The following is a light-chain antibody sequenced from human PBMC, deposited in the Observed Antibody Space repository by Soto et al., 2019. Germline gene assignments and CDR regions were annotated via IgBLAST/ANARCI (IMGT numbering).Light chain of an antibody. J-gene: IGKJ5*01. CDR2: WAS. V-gene: IGKV4-1*01. CDR3: QQYYSTPPIT. CDR1: QSVLSSSNNKNY. Sequence: DIVMTQSPDSLAVSLGERATINCKSSQSVLSSSNNKNYLAWYQQKPGQPPKLLIYWASTRESGVPDRFSGSGSGTDFTLTISTLQAEYVAVYYCQQYYSTPPITFGQGTRLEIK.